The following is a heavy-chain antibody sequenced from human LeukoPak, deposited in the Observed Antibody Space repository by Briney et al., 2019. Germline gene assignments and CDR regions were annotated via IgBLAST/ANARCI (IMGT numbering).Heavy chain of an antibody. Sequence: SQTLSLTCTVSGNSISSGDNYWSWVRQPAGKGLEWVGRIYTSGSTNYNPSLKSRVTISGDTSKNQFYLRLSSVTAADTAVYYCARDKVAAAGTRAFDIWGQGTMVSVSS. CDR2: IYTSGST. CDR1: GNSISSGDNY. J-gene: IGHJ3*02. CDR3: ARDKVAAAGTRAFDI. V-gene: IGHV4-61*02. D-gene: IGHD6-13*01.